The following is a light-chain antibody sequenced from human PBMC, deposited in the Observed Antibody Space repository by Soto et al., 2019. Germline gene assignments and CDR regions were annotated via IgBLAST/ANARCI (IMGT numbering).Light chain of an antibody. CDR1: QSVSSN. CDR2: GAS. Sequence: EIVMTQSPANLSVSPGERATLSCRASQSVSSNLAWYQQKPGQGPRLLIYGASTRATSIPARCSGSGSGTEFTLTINSLQSEDFAVYSCQQYNKWPPYTFGQGTKLEIK. V-gene: IGKV3-15*01. J-gene: IGKJ2*01. CDR3: QQYNKWPPYT.